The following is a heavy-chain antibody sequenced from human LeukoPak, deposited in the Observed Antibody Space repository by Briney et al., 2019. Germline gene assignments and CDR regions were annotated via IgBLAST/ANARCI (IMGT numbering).Heavy chain of an antibody. CDR1: GGSISSGDYY. Sequence: SETLSLTCTVSGGSISSGDYYWSWIRQPPGKGLEWIGYISDTGSTNYNPSLKSRVTISVDTSKNQFYLKLTSVTAADTAVYYCARTTTTFDDWGHGTLVTVSS. CDR2: ISDTGST. V-gene: IGHV4-61*08. J-gene: IGHJ4*01. CDR3: ARTTTTFDD. D-gene: IGHD4-11*01.